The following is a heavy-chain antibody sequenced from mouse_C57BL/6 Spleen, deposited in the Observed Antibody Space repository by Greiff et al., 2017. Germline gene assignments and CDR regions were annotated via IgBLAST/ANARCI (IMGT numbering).Heavy chain of an antibody. CDR1: GYAFSSSW. D-gene: IGHD2-5*01. V-gene: IGHV1-82*01. J-gene: IGHJ3*01. Sequence: QVQLQQSGPELVKPGASVQISCKASGYAFSSSWMNWLKQRPGMGLAWIGRLYPGDGDTTYNGKFKGKATLTADQASSTAYMQLSSLTSEDSAVYFCAKAYYSNYGFAYWGQGTLVTVSA. CDR3: AKAYYSNYGFAY. CDR2: LYPGDGDT.